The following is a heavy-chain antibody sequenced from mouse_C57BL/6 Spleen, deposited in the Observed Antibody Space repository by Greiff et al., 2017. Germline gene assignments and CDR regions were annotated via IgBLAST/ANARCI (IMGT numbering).Heavy chain of an antibody. V-gene: IGHV1-85*01. Sequence: QVQLQQSGPELVKPGASVKLSCKASGYTFTSYDINWVQQRPGQGLEWIGWIYPRDGSTKYNEKFKGKATLTVDTSSSTAYMELHSLTSEDSAVYFCARSGDYDGEGYFDYWGQGTTLTVSS. CDR3: ARSGDYDGEGYFDY. CDR2: IYPRDGST. J-gene: IGHJ2*01. CDR1: GYTFTSYD. D-gene: IGHD2-4*01.